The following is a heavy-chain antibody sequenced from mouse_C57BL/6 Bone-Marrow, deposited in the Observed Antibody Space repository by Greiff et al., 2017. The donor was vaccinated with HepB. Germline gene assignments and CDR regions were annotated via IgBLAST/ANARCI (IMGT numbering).Heavy chain of an antibody. CDR2: IHPSDSDT. V-gene: IGHV1-74*01. Sequence: QVQLQQPGAELVKPGASVKVSCKASGYTFTSYWMHWVKQRPGQGLEWIGRIHPSDSDTNYNQKFKGKATLTVDKSSSTAYMQLSSLTSEDSAVYYCAMGYYGSSRTWFAYWGQGTLVTVSA. D-gene: IGHD1-1*01. CDR3: AMGYYGSSRTWFAY. CDR1: GYTFTSYW. J-gene: IGHJ3*01.